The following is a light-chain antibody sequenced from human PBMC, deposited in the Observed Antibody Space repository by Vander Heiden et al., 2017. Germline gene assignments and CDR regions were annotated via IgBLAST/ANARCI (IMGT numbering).Light chain of an antibody. CDR1: QSISND. V-gene: IGKV1-39*01. CDR2: AAS. J-gene: IGKJ2*01. Sequence: DIQMTQSPSSLSASVGDRVTITCRASQSISNDLNWYQQKPGKAPKLLIYAASSLQSGVPSRFSGSGSGTDFTLTISSLQPEDFATYYCQQSYSTPRTFGQGTKLEIK. CDR3: QQSYSTPRT.